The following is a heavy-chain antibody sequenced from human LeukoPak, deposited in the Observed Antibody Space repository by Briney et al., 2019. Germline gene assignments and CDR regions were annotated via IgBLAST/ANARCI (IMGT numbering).Heavy chain of an antibody. J-gene: IGHJ5*02. CDR1: GGSISSYY. D-gene: IGHD3-10*01. Sequence: SETLSLTCTVSGGSISSYYWSWIRQPPGKGLEWIGYIYYSGSTNYNPSLKSRVTISVDTSKNQFSLKLSSVTAADAAVYYCARETMVRFDPWGQGTLVTVSS. CDR2: IYYSGST. V-gene: IGHV4-59*01. CDR3: ARETMVRFDP.